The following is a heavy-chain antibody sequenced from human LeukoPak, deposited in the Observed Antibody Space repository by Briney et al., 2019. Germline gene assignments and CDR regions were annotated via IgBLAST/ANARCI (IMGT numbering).Heavy chain of an antibody. CDR2: IDWDDDK. CDR3: ARSVPSGDLDY. V-gene: IGHV2-70*11. Sequence: TLSLTRTVSGGSTSSYYWSWIRQPPGKALEWLARIDWDDDKYCSTSLKTRLTISKDTSKNQVVLTMTNMDPVDTATYYCARSVPSGDLDYWGQGTLVTVSS. CDR1: GGSTSSYY. D-gene: IGHD6-19*01. J-gene: IGHJ4*02.